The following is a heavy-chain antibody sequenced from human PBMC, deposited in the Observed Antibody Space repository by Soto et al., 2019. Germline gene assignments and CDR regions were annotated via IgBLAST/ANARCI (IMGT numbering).Heavy chain of an antibody. D-gene: IGHD3-10*01. Sequence: AGGSLRLSCAASGFTFSSYSMNWVRQAPGKGLEWVSYISSSSSTIYYADSVKGRFTISRDNAKNSLYLQMNSLRDEDTAVYYCARGLLLWFGELLGWFDPWGQGTLVTVSS. CDR1: GFTFSSYS. V-gene: IGHV3-48*02. CDR3: ARGLLLWFGELLGWFDP. J-gene: IGHJ5*02. CDR2: ISSSSSTI.